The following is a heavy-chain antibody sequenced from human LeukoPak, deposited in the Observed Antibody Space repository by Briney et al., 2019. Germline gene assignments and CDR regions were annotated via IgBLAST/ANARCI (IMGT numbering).Heavy chain of an antibody. CDR3: ARGGQWLVRTLDY. Sequence: VGSLRLCGAASGFSCSSYEMNWVRQAPGKGLEWVSYISSSGSTIYYADAVKGRFTISRDNAKNSLYLQMNSLRAEDTAVYDCARGGQWLVRTLDYWGQGTLVTVSS. V-gene: IGHV3-48*03. J-gene: IGHJ4*02. CDR2: ISSSGSTI. CDR1: GFSCSSYE. D-gene: IGHD6-19*01.